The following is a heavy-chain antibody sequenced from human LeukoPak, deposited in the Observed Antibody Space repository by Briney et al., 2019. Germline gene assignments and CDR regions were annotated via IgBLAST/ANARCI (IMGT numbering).Heavy chain of an antibody. J-gene: IGHJ4*02. V-gene: IGHV3-33*01. CDR3: VRDKGNSWGEMYYFDY. CDR2: IWFDGINE. D-gene: IGHD6-13*01. Sequence: GGSLRLSCAASGFTFSSSGMHWVRQAPGQGLEWVALIWFDGINEYYADSVKGRFSISRDDSRNTLYLQMNSLRAEDTGVYYCVRDKGNSWGEMYYFDYWGQGTLVTVSS. CDR1: GFTFSSSG.